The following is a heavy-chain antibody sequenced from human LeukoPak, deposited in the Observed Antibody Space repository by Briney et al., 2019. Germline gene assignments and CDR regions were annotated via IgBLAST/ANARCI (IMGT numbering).Heavy chain of an antibody. D-gene: IGHD6-6*01. Sequence: GGSLRLSCAASGDTFSSYVMHWVRQAPGKGLESVSAISSTGASTYYADSVKGRFSISRDNSKNTVHLQMNSLRAEDTAVYYCAKGSATARPYYFDYWGQGTLVTVSS. CDR3: AKGSATARPYYFDY. CDR2: ISSTGAST. CDR1: GDTFSSYV. V-gene: IGHV3-64*02. J-gene: IGHJ4*02.